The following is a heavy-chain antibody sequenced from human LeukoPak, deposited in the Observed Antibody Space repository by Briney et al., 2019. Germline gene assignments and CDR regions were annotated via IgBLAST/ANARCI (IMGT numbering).Heavy chain of an antibody. J-gene: IGHJ5*02. Sequence: ASVKVSRKASGYTFTSYDINWVRQATGQGLEWMGWMNPNSGNTGYAQKFQGRVTITRNTSISTAYMELSSLRSEDTAVYYCARNPIRTYYDFWSGYSKWFDTWGQGTLVTVSS. V-gene: IGHV1-8*03. D-gene: IGHD3-3*01. CDR3: ARNPIRTYYDFWSGYSKWFDT. CDR2: MNPNSGNT. CDR1: GYTFTSYD.